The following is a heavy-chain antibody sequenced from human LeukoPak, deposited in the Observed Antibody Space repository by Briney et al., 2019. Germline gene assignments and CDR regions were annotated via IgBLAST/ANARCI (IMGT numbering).Heavy chain of an antibody. D-gene: IGHD2-15*01. Sequence: PGGSLRLSCAASGFIFRSYSINWVRQAPGKGLEWVSFISNAGGVIYYADSVKGRFTISRDNAKNSLYLQMNSLRVEDTAVYYCAREYCSGGSCYGNLDHWGQGTPVTVSS. CDR2: ISNAGGVI. V-gene: IGHV3-48*01. CDR1: GFIFRSYS. J-gene: IGHJ4*02. CDR3: AREYCSGGSCYGNLDH.